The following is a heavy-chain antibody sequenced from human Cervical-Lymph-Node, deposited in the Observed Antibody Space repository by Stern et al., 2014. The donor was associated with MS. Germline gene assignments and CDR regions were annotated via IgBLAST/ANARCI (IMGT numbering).Heavy chain of an antibody. J-gene: IGHJ6*02. CDR3: AREPDALTGHTLVYYYGMDV. Sequence: QVQLVQSGAEVKKPGSSVKVSCKASGGTFSSHGISWVRQAPGQGLEWMGRIIPVLDIPNYAQKLQGRVTITADKSTSTVFMELSSLRSEDTALYYCAREPDALTGHTLVYYYGMDVWGQGTTVTVSS. CDR1: GGTFSSHG. V-gene: IGHV1-69*04. CDR2: IIPVLDIP. D-gene: IGHD3-9*01.